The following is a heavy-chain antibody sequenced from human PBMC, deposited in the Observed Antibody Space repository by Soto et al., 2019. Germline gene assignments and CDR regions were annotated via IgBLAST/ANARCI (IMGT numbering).Heavy chain of an antibody. CDR2: MDSSSNYI. Sequence: GGSLRLSCAASGFTFTAYSMNWLRQAPGKGLEWVSSMDSSSNYIYYADSLKGRFTISRDNAKNSLYLQMNSLRAEDTAMYYCTTDRGYLTFDYWGPGTLVTVSS. CDR1: GFTFTAYS. CDR3: TTDRGYLTFDY. V-gene: IGHV3-21*01. D-gene: IGHD3-22*01. J-gene: IGHJ4*02.